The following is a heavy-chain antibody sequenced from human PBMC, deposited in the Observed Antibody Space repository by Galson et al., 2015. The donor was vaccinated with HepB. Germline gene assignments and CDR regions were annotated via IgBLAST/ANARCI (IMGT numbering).Heavy chain of an antibody. CDR3: ARYYDFWSGYIDY. Sequence: LRLSCAASGFTVSSNYMSWVRQAPGKGLEWVSVIYSGGSTYYADSVKGRFTISRDNSKNTLYLQMNSLRAEDTAVYYCARYYDFWSGYIDYWGQGTLVTVSS. CDR1: GFTVSSNY. J-gene: IGHJ4*02. D-gene: IGHD3-3*01. CDR2: IYSGGST. V-gene: IGHV3-53*01.